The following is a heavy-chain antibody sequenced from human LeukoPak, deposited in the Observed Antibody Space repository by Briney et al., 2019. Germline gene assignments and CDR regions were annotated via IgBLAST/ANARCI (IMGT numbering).Heavy chain of an antibody. J-gene: IGHJ5*02. CDR3: ARDNYLNWFDP. D-gene: IGHD5-24*01. CDR1: GGSISSGSCY. V-gene: IGHV4-61*02. Sequence: PSETLSLTCTVSGGSISSGSCYWSWIRQPAGKGLEWIGRIYTSGSTNYNPSLKSRVTMSVDTSKNQFSLKLSSVTAADTAVYYCARDNYLNWFDPWGQGTLVTVSS. CDR2: IYTSGST.